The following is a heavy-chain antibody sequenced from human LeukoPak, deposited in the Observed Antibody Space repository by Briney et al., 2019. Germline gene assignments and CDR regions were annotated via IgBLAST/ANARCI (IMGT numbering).Heavy chain of an antibody. Sequence: PGTSLRLSCAASGFSFNSYNFHWVRQAPGKGLQWLGFISYDGNIKYEDSGKGGFTISRDNSKNTRYLQMNRLRAEDTAVYYCARERSLYISGWPDAFDIWGQGTMVTVSS. CDR3: ARERSLYISGWPDAFDI. CDR1: GFSFNSYN. CDR2: ISYDGNIK. D-gene: IGHD6-19*01. J-gene: IGHJ3*02. V-gene: IGHV3-30*03.